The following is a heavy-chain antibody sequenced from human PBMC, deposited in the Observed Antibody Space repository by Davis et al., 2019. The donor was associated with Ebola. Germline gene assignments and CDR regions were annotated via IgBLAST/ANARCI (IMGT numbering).Heavy chain of an antibody. V-gene: IGHV3-74*01. D-gene: IGHD2-15*01. CDR2: MNSDGSST. Sequence: GESLKISCAASGFGFTFSSYWMHWVRQAPGKGLVWVSRMNSDGSSTSYADSVKGRFTISRDNAKNTLYLQMNSLRVEDTAVYYCARALLAVGSTFDPWGQGTLVTVSS. CDR3: ARALLAVGSTFDP. CDR1: GFGFTFSSYW. J-gene: IGHJ5*02.